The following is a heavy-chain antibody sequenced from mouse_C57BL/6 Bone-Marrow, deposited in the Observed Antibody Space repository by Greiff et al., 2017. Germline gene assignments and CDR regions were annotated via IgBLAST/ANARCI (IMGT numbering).Heavy chain of an antibody. CDR3: ARPYYSNYWYFDV. CDR2: IYPGSGRT. Sequence: QVHVKQPGAELVKPGASVKMSCKASGYTFTSYWITWVKQRPGQGLEWIGDIYPGSGRTNYNEKFKSKATLTVDTSSSTAYMQLSSLTSEDSAVYYCARPYYSNYWYFDVWGTGTTVTVSS. J-gene: IGHJ1*03. D-gene: IGHD2-5*01. CDR1: GYTFTSYW. V-gene: IGHV1-55*01.